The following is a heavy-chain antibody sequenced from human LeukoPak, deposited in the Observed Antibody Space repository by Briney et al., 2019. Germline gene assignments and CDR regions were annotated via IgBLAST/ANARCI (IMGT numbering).Heavy chain of an antibody. J-gene: IGHJ4*02. Sequence: PSETLSLTCAVSGYFISSGYYWGWIRQPPGKGLEWIGSIYHSGSTYYNPSLKSRVTISLDMSKNQSSLKLSSVTAADTAVYYCATSGGSYYGGDYWGQGTLVTVSS. CDR2: IYHSGST. D-gene: IGHD1-26*01. V-gene: IGHV4-38-2*01. CDR1: GYFISSGYY. CDR3: ATSGGSYYGGDY.